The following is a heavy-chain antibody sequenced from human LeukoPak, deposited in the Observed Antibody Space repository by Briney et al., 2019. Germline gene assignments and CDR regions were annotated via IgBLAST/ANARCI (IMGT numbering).Heavy chain of an antibody. CDR1: GITFSSYG. D-gene: IGHD3-16*02. CDR2: ISGSGGST. J-gene: IGHJ4*02. V-gene: IGHV3-23*01. Sequence: GGSLRLSCAASGITFSSYGMSWVRQAPGKGLEWVSAISGSGGSTYYADSVKGRFTISRDNSKNTLYLQMNSLRAEDTAVYYCAKGYVWGSYRYFDSWGQGTLVTVSS. CDR3: AKGYVWGSYRYFDS.